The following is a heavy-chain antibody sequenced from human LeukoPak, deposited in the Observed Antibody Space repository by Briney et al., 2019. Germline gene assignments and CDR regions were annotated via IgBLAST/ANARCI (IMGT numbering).Heavy chain of an antibody. Sequence: GGSLRLSCAASGFTFSSYAMSWVRQAPGKGLEWVSAISGSGGSTYYADSVKGRFTISRDNSKNTLYLQMNSLGAEDTAVYYCAKRPITMVRGVISWFDPWGQGTLVTVSS. CDR1: GFTFSSYA. J-gene: IGHJ5*02. CDR3: AKRPITMVRGVISWFDP. V-gene: IGHV3-23*01. CDR2: ISGSGGST. D-gene: IGHD3-10*01.